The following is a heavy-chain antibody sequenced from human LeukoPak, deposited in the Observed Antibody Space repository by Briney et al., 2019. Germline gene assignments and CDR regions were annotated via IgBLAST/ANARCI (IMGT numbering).Heavy chain of an antibody. CDR3: AREGGSSYGHAYH. CDR1: GYTFTSYY. V-gene: IGHV1-2*07. CDR2: INPHSGDT. Sequence: GASVKVSCKAFGYTFTSYYMHWVRQAPGQGLEWMGWINPHSGDTNYAHKFQGRVTMTRDTSISIAYMELSSLKSDDTAVYYCAREGGSSYGHAYHWGQGTLVTVSS. J-gene: IGHJ5*02. D-gene: IGHD5-18*01.